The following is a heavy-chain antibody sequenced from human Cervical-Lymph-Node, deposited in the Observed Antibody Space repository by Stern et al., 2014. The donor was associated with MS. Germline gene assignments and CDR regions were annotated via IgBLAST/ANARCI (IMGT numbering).Heavy chain of an antibody. CDR3: ARGYCSGGSCYLFDY. J-gene: IGHJ4*02. CDR1: GFTFSSYW. Sequence: EVQLVESGGGLVQPGGSLRLSCATSGFTFSSYWMHWVRQAPGKGLAWVSRLKSDGTTTVYADSVKGRFTISRDNAKNTVYLQMNSLTAEDTALYYCARGYCSGGSCYLFDYWGQGTLFTVSS. CDR2: LKSDGTTT. V-gene: IGHV3-74*02. D-gene: IGHD2-15*01.